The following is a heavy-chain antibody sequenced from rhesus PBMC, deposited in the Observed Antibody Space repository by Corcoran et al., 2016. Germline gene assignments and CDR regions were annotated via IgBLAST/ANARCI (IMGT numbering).Heavy chain of an antibody. CDR3: VSGRLSRFDV. Sequence: EVQLVESGGGLVQPGGSLRLSCAASGFTFNNYDMSWVRQAPGKGLEWVSYITYTGETIYYADSVGGRFTISRDNAKNSLSLQMSSLRAEDTAVYYCVSGRLSRFDVWGPGVLVTVSS. D-gene: IGHD2-39*01. V-gene: IGHV3-136*01. J-gene: IGHJ5-1*01. CDR1: GFTFNNYD. CDR2: ITYTGETI.